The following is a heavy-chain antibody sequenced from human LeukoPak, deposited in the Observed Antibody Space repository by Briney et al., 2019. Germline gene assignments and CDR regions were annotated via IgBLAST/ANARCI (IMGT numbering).Heavy chain of an antibody. J-gene: IGHJ4*02. CDR2: INHSGST. V-gene: IGHV4-34*01. CDR3: ARVNPYYYGSGSYYTV. CDR1: GGSFSGYY. D-gene: IGHD3-10*01. Sequence: SETLSLTCAVYGGSFSGYYWSWLRQPPGKGLEWIGEINHSGSTNYNPSLKSRVTISVDTSKNQFSLKLSSVTAADTAVYYCARVNPYYYGSGSYYTVWGQGTLVTVSS.